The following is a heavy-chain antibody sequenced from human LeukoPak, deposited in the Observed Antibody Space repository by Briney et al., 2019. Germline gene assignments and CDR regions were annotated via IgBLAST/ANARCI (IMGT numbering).Heavy chain of an antibody. J-gene: IGHJ4*02. CDR1: GFTVSSNY. D-gene: IGHD1-26*01. CDR2: ISGSGGST. V-gene: IGHV3-23*01. Sequence: KPGGSLRLSCPASGFTVSSNYMSWVRQAPGKGLEWVSAISGSGGSTYYAESVKGRFTISRDNSKNTLYLQMNSLRAEDTAVYYCAKGGSNRDFDYWGQGTLVTVSS. CDR3: AKGGSNRDFDY.